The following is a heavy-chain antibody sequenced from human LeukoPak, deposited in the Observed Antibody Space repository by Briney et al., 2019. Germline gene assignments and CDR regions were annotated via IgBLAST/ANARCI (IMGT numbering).Heavy chain of an antibody. D-gene: IGHD3-9*01. CDR3: ARGLEILTTTSFDP. CDR1: GGSFSGYY. CDR2: INHSGGT. V-gene: IGHV4-34*01. J-gene: IGHJ5*02. Sequence: SETLSLTCAFYGGSFSGYYWSWIRQPPGKGLEWIGEINHSGGTKYNPSLKSRVTISLDTSKNQFSLKLSSVTAADTAVYYCARGLEILTTTSFDPWGQGTLVTVSS.